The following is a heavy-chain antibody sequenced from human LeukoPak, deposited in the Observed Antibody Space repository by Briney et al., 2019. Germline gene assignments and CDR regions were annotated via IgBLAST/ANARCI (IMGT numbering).Heavy chain of an antibody. CDR2: IVVGSGNT. D-gene: IGHD6-13*01. CDR1: GFTFTSSA. Sequence: SVKVSCKASGFTFTSSAMQWVRQARGQRLEWIGWIVVGSGNTNYAQKFQERVTITRDMSTSTAYMELSSLRSEDTAVYYCARSLLPYSSSWYNFDYWGQGTLVTVSS. CDR3: ARSLLPYSSSWYNFDY. J-gene: IGHJ4*02. V-gene: IGHV1-58*02.